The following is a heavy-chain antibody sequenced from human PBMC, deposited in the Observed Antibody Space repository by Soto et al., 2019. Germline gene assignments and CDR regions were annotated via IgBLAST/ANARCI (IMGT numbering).Heavy chain of an antibody. V-gene: IGHV1-2*04. CDR1: GYTFTDYY. J-gene: IGHJ4*02. D-gene: IGHD6-6*01. CDR3: ARVQTSSSDFDY. Sequence: GASVKVSCKTSGYTFTDYYIHWVRQAPGQGLEWMGWINPNSGGTNYEQKFQDWVTMTRDTSISAAYMELSRLRSDDTAMYYCARVQTSSSDFDYWGQGTLVTVS. CDR2: INPNSGGT.